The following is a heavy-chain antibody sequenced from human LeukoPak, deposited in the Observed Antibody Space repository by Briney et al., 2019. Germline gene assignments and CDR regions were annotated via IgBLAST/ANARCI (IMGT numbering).Heavy chain of an antibody. J-gene: IGHJ4*02. CDR1: GFTFSSYG. CDR2: IRYDGSNT. CDR3: AKNGWLRSSGLWGDY. D-gene: IGHD5-12*01. Sequence: GGSLRLSCVASGFTFSSYGMHWVRQAPGKGLEWVSSIRYDGSNTYHADSVKGRFTISGDNSKNTLYLQMNSLRAEDTAIYYCAKNGWLRSSGLWGDYWGQGALVTVSS. V-gene: IGHV3-30*02.